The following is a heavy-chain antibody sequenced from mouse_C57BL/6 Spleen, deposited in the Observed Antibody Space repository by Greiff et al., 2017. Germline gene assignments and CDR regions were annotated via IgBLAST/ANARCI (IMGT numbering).Heavy chain of an antibody. CDR3: ARNGYYLIDV. J-gene: IGHJ1*03. Sequence: QVQLQQSGPGLVQPSQSLSITCTVSGFSLTSYGVHWVRQSPGKGLEWLGVIWSGGSTDYNAAFISRLSISKDNSKSQVFFKMNSLQADDTAIYYCARNGYYLIDVWGTGTTVTVSS. CDR1: GFSLTSYG. D-gene: IGHD2-3*01. CDR2: IWSGGST. V-gene: IGHV2-2*01.